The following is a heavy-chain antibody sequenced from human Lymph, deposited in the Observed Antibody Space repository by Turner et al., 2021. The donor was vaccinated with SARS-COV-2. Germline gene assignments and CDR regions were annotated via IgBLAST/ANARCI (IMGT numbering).Heavy chain of an antibody. CDR2: IYYSGST. D-gene: IGHD4-17*01. CDR3: ARDYGGNSNYFGY. Sequence: QVQLQESGPGLVKPSQTLSITCTVSGGSISSGGYYWSWIRQHPGKGLEWIGYIYYSGSTYYNPSLKSRVTISVDTSKNQFSMKLSSVTAADTAVYYCARDYGGNSNYFGYWGQGTLVTVSS. CDR1: GGSISSGGYY. J-gene: IGHJ4*02. V-gene: IGHV4-31*03.